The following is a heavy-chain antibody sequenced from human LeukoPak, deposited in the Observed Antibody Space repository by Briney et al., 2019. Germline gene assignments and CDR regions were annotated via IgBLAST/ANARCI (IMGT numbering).Heavy chain of an antibody. CDR1: GFTFSHYA. CDR3: ARGGDYCSSTSCYSPYMDV. J-gene: IGHJ6*03. V-gene: IGHV3-30*01. D-gene: IGHD2-2*02. CDR2: ISCDGSNK. Sequence: GGTLRLSCAASGFTFSHYAMHWVRQAPGKGLEWVAVISCDGSNKYYADSVKGRFTISRDNSKNTLYLQMNSLRAEDTAVYYCARGGDYCSSTSCYSPYMDVWGKGTTVTVSS.